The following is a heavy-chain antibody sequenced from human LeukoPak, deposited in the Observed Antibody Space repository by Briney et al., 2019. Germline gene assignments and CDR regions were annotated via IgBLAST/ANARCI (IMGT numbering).Heavy chain of an antibody. CDR2: ISSSSSYI. Sequence: GGSLRLSCAASGFTFSSYSMNWVRQAPGKGLEWVSSISSSSSYIYYADSVKGRFTISRDNAKNSLYLQMNSLRAEDTAVYYCARGYCSSTSCYTFDYYYGMDVWGQGTTVTASS. CDR3: ARGYCSSTSCYTFDYYYGMDV. CDR1: GFTFSSYS. J-gene: IGHJ6*02. V-gene: IGHV3-21*01. D-gene: IGHD2-2*02.